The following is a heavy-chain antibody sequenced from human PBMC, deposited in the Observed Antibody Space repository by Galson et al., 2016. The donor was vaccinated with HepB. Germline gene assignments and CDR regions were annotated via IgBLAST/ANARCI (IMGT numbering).Heavy chain of an antibody. J-gene: IGHJ4*02. CDR1: GFTFSNSW. V-gene: IGHV3-74*01. CDR2: INTDGSTT. CDR3: ARLADAAGK. D-gene: IGHD6-19*01. Sequence: SLRLSCAASGFTFSNSWMYWVRQTPGKGLVWVSRINTDGSTTSYADSGKGRFTISRDNAKNTLYLQMNSLRGEDTAVYYCARLADAAGKWGQGTLVTVSS.